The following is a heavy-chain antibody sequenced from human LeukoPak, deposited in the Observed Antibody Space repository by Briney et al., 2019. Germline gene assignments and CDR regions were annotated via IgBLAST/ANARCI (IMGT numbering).Heavy chain of an antibody. V-gene: IGHV3-23*01. Sequence: PGGSLRLSCAASGFTFSSYSMSWVRHAPGKGLEWVSAISGSGGSTYYADSVKGRFTISRDNSKNTLYLQMNSLRAEDTAVYYCAKISSLRYFDWLFDYWGQGTLVTVSS. J-gene: IGHJ4*02. CDR3: AKISSLRYFDWLFDY. CDR1: GFTFSSYS. CDR2: ISGSGGST. D-gene: IGHD3-9*01.